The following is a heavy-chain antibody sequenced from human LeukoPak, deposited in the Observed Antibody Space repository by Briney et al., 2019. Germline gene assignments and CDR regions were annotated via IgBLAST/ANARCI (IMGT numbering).Heavy chain of an antibody. J-gene: IGHJ4*02. V-gene: IGHV1-2*02. CDR3: ARDYPRVVRGDSYDY. D-gene: IGHD3-10*01. CDR1: GYTFTGYY. Sequence: GASVKVSCKASGYTFTGYYMHWVRQAPGQGLEWMGWINPNSGGTNYAQKFQGRVTMTRDTSISTAYMELSRLRSDDTAVYYCARDYPRVVRGDSYDYWGQGTLVTVSS. CDR2: INPNSGGT.